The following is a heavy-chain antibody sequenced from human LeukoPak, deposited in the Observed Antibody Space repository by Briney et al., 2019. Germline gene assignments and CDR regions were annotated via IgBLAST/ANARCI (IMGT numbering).Heavy chain of an antibody. Sequence: GESLKISCKGSGYSFPTYWIGWVRQMPGKGLEWMGIIYPGDSDTRYNPSFQGQVTISVDKSISTGYLQWSSLKASDTAMYFCARQAACGGDCYSHYYYVDVWGKGTTVTVSS. CDR1: GYSFPTYW. V-gene: IGHV5-51*01. J-gene: IGHJ6*03. CDR2: IYPGDSDT. D-gene: IGHD2-21*02. CDR3: ARQAACGGDCYSHYYYVDV.